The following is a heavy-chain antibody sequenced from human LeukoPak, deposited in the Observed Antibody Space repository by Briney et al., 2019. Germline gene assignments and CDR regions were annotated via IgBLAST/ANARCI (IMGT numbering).Heavy chain of an antibody. V-gene: IGHV3-11*01. CDR1: GFKFSDYY. CDR2: ISNSSDSI. Sequence: GGSLRLSCAASGFKFSDYYMTWIRQAPGKGLEWVSYISNSSDSIYYADSVEGRFTISMDNAKNSLYLQMNSLRAEATAVYYCAREGRRPPYYYYYMDVWGKGTTVTISS. J-gene: IGHJ6*03. CDR3: AREGRRPPYYYYYMDV.